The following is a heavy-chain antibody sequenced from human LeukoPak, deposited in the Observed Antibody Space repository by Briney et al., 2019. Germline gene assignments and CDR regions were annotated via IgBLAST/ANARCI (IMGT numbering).Heavy chain of an antibody. CDR3: ARSYYYDYRQIDY. Sequence: TSSETLFLTCTVSGDSISTSSYYWGWIRQPPGKGLEWLGSIYYSGSTYYNPSLKSRVTISVDTSKNQFSLNLYSVTAADTAVFYCARSYYYDYRQIDYWGQGTLVTVSS. CDR2: IYYSGST. V-gene: IGHV4-39*01. D-gene: IGHD3-22*01. J-gene: IGHJ4*02. CDR1: GDSISTSSYY.